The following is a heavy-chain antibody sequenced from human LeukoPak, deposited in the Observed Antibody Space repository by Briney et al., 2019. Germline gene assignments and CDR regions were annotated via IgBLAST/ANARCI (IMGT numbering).Heavy chain of an antibody. V-gene: IGHV3-21*01. CDR2: ISSSRSYI. CDR3: ARDAYGDYAVDY. J-gene: IGHJ4*02. Sequence: GGSLRLSCAASGFTFSSYTMNWVRHAPGKGLEWVSSISSSRSYISYADSVKGRFTISRDNAKNSLYLQMNSLRAEDTAVYYCARDAYGDYAVDYWGQGTLVTVSS. CDR1: GFTFSSYT. D-gene: IGHD4-17*01.